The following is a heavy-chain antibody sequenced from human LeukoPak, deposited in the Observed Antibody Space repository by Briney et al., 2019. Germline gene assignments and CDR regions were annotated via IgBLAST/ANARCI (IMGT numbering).Heavy chain of an antibody. D-gene: IGHD1-26*01. V-gene: IGHV4-30-4*08. Sequence: KTSETLSLTCTVSGGSISSGDYYWSWIRQPPGNGLEWIGYIYYSGSTYYNPSLKSRVTISVDTSKNQFSLKLSSVTAADTAVYYCARGALGINYMDVWGKGTTVTVSS. J-gene: IGHJ6*03. CDR1: GGSISSGDYY. CDR2: IYYSGST. CDR3: ARGALGINYMDV.